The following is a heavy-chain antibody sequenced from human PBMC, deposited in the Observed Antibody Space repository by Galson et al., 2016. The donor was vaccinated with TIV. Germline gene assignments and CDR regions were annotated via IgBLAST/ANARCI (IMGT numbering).Heavy chain of an antibody. D-gene: IGHD2-15*01. CDR2: IRSKAYGGTT. Sequence: SLRLSCAASGFTFGDYAMSWVRQAPGKGLEWVGFIRSKAYGGTTDYAASVKGRFTVSRDDSQGIAYLQMNSLKTEDTAVYYCVRDDLFGGKLFDYWGQGTLVPVSS. CDR1: GFTFGDYA. V-gene: IGHV3-49*04. J-gene: IGHJ4*02. CDR3: VRDDLFGGKLFDY.